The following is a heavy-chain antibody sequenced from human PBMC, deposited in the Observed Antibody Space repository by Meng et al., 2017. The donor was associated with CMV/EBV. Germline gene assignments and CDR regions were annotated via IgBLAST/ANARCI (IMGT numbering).Heavy chain of an antibody. J-gene: IGHJ5*02. V-gene: IGHV3-21*01. CDR1: GFTFSSYS. CDR3: ARDAVYWYDFWSGYYKGSWFDP. CDR2: ISSSSSYI. D-gene: IGHD3-3*01. Sequence: GGSLRLSCAASGFTFSSYSMNWVRQAPGKGLEWVSSISSSSSYIYYADSVKGRFTISRDNAKNSLYLQMNSLRAEATAVYYCARDAVYWYDFWSGYYKGSWFDPWGQGTLVTVSS.